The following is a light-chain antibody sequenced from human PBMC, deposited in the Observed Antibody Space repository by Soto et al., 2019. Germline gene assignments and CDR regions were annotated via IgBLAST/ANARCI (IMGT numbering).Light chain of an antibody. CDR1: PSVTNF. CDR2: DAS. Sequence: EIVLTQSPATLSLSPGERATLSCRASPSVTNFLAWYQQKLGQAPRLLIYDASKRATGIPGRFSGSGSGTDFTLTIANLEPEDFAVYYCQQRINWPLTFGGGTKVEIK. J-gene: IGKJ4*01. CDR3: QQRINWPLT. V-gene: IGKV3-11*01.